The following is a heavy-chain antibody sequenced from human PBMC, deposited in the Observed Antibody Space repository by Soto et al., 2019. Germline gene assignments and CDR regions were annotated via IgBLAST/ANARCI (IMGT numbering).Heavy chain of an antibody. CDR3: ARAHDSGDYSLY. CDR1: GFTFSSYA. D-gene: IGHD4-17*01. V-gene: IGHV3-30-3*01. Sequence: GESLRLSWAGSGFTFSSYAMHWVRQTPGKGLEWVAVISYDGSNKYYADSVKGRFTISRDNSKNTLYLQMNSLRAEDTAVYYCARAHDSGDYSLYWRQGPLVTVSS. J-gene: IGHJ4*02. CDR2: ISYDGSNK.